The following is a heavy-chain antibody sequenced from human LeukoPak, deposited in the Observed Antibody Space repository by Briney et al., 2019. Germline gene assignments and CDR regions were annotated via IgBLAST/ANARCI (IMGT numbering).Heavy chain of an antibody. CDR2: INHSGST. V-gene: IGHV4-34*01. CDR1: GGSSSGYY. D-gene: IGHD4-23*01. Sequence: PSETLSLTCAVYGGSSSGYYWSWIRQPPGKGLEWIGEINHSGSTNYNPSLKSRVTISVDTSKNQFSLKLSSVTAADTAVYYCARRAGGGGFDYWGQGTLVTVSS. CDR3: ARRAGGGGFDY. J-gene: IGHJ4*02.